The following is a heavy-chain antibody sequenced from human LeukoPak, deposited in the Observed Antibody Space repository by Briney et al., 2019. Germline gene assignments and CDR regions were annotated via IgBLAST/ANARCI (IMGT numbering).Heavy chain of an antibody. J-gene: IGHJ3*02. V-gene: IGHV3-21*01. CDR1: GFTFSSYS. Sequence: GGSLRLSCAASGFTFSSYSMNWVRQAPGKGLEWVSSISSSSYIYYADSVKGRFTISRDNAKNSLYLQMNSLRAEDTAVYYCARETYYYGAFDIWGQGTMVTVSS. CDR2: ISSSSYI. D-gene: IGHD3-10*01. CDR3: ARETYYYGAFDI.